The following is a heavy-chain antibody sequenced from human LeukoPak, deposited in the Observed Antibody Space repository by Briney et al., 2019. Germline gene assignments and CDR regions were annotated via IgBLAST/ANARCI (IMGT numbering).Heavy chain of an antibody. CDR2: INHSGST. D-gene: IGHD4-23*01. CDR3: ARGRWPKYYYYMDV. CDR1: GGSFSGYY. V-gene: IGHV4-34*01. Sequence: SETLSLTCAVYGGSFSGYYWSWIRQPPGKGLEWIGEINHSGSTNHNPSLKSRVTISVDATKTQFTLKLSSVTAADTAVYYCARGRWPKYYYYMDVWGKGTTVTVSS. J-gene: IGHJ6*03.